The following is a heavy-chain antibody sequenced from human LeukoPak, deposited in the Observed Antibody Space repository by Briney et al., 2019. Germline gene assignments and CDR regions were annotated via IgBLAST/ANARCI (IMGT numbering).Heavy chain of an antibody. V-gene: IGHV4-31*03. CDR2: ILYSGST. CDR3: ARANYYDSGGYLPVVYPSDY. D-gene: IGHD3-22*01. CDR1: GGSISSGDYY. Sequence: PSQTLSLTCTVSGGSISSGDYYWSWIRQHPGKGLEWIGYILYSGSTYYNPSLKSRVTISLDTSKNQFSLKLSSVTAADTAVYYCARANYYDSGGYLPVVYPSDYWGQGTLVTVSS. J-gene: IGHJ4*02.